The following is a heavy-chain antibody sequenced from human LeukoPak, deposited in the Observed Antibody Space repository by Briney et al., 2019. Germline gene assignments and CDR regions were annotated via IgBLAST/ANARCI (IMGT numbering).Heavy chain of an antibody. J-gene: IGHJ4*02. CDR3: AILPPDCNSTSCYIGY. CDR2: INHSGST. CDR1: GGSFCGYY. V-gene: IGHV4-34*01. Sequence: SETLCLTWAVYGGSFCGYYWSWIRQPPGKGLEWIGEINHSGSTNYNPSLKSRVTISVDTSNSQFSLKLSSVTAADTAVYYCAILPPDCNSTSCYIGYWGQGTLVTVSS. D-gene: IGHD2-2*02.